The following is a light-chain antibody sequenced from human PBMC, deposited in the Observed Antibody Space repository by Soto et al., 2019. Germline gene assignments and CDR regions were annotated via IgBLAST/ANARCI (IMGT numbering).Light chain of an antibody. Sequence: IQMTQSPSSLSASVGDRVTIACRASQSISNFLNWYQHKPGKAPELLVYASSTLQSGVPSRFSGSGAGTDFTLTIRSLQREDFATYYCQQSYSTPPTLGQGTKVDI. CDR2: ASS. CDR3: QQSYSTPPT. V-gene: IGKV1-39*01. J-gene: IGKJ1*01. CDR1: QSISNF.